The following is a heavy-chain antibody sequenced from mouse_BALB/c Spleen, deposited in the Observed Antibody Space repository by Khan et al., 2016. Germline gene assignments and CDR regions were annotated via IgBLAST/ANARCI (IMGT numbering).Heavy chain of an antibody. V-gene: IGHV9-3*02. Sequence: QIQLVQSGPELKKPGETVKISCKASEYTFTNYGMNWVKQAPGKGLKWMGWINTNTGEPTYAEEFKGRFACSLEASASTAYLQINHLQTEDSATYFCARTGDYPYYAMDYWGQGTSVTVSS. CDR2: INTNTGEP. J-gene: IGHJ4*01. D-gene: IGHD2-13*01. CDR1: EYTFTNYG. CDR3: ARTGDYPYYAMDY.